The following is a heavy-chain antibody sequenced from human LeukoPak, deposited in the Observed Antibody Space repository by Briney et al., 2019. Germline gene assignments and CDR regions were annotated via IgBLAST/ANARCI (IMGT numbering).Heavy chain of an antibody. J-gene: IGHJ4*02. CDR2: INTDGSST. D-gene: IGHD3-16*01. CDR3: VRDSRPGGAMGLYHNFDF. Sequence: GGSLRLSCAASGFTFSLYWMHWVRQAPGKGLVWVSRINTDGSSTSYADSVKGRFTISRDNAKSTLYLQMNSLRAEDTAVYYCVRDSRPGGAMGLYHNFDFWGQGTLVTVSS. CDR1: GFTFSLYW. V-gene: IGHV3-74*01.